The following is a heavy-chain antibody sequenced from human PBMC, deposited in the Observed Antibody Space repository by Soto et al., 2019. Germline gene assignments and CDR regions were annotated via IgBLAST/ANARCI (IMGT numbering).Heavy chain of an antibody. CDR2: INAGNGNT. Sequence: ASVKVSCKASGYTFTSYAMHWVRQAPGQRLEWMGWINAGNGNTKYSQKFQGRVTITRDTSASTAYMELSSLRSEDTAVYYCARGSLTYSGSYSSRISRALYYFDYWGQGTLVTVSS. CDR1: GYTFTSYA. V-gene: IGHV1-3*01. D-gene: IGHD1-26*01. CDR3: ARGSLTYSGSYSSRISRALYYFDY. J-gene: IGHJ4*02.